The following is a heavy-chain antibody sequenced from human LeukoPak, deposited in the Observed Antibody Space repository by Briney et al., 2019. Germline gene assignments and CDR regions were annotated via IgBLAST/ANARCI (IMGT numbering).Heavy chain of an antibody. Sequence: GGSLRLSCAASGFTFSSYWMNWARQAPGEGLEWVAVISYDGSDKYYADSVKGRFTISRDNSKNTLYLQMNSLRPEDTAVYYCARDWGRRYSSGWYGDFDYWGQGTLVTVSS. CDR2: ISYDGSDK. V-gene: IGHV3-30-3*01. D-gene: IGHD6-19*01. CDR1: GFTFSSYW. CDR3: ARDWGRRYSSGWYGDFDY. J-gene: IGHJ4*02.